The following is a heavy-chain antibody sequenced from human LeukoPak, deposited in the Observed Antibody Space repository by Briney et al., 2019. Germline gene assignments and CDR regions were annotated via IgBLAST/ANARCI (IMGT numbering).Heavy chain of an antibody. CDR1: GFTFSSYG. Sequence: GGSLRLSCAASGFTFSSYGMHWVRQAPGKGLEWVAVISYDGSNKYYADSVKGRFTISRDNSKNTLYLQMNSLRAEDTAVYYCAKDQGDGYNHCFDYWGQGTLVTVSS. V-gene: IGHV3-30*18. D-gene: IGHD5-24*01. J-gene: IGHJ4*02. CDR2: ISYDGSNK. CDR3: AKDQGDGYNHCFDY.